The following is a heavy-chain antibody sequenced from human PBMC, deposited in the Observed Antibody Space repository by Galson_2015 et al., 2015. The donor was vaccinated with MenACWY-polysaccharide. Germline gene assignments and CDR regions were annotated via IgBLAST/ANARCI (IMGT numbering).Heavy chain of an antibody. D-gene: IGHD2-15*01. CDR1: GFTFSSYW. V-gene: IGHV3-74*01. CDR3: ATAGSCRFDY. J-gene: IGHJ4*02. CDR2: IDTSGSTT. Sequence: SLRLSCAPSGFTFSSYWMHWVRQAPGKGLEWVSCIDTSGSTTDYAESMKGRFTISRDNAKNTLFLQIHSLRVEDTAVYYCATAGSCRFDYWGQGTLVTVSS.